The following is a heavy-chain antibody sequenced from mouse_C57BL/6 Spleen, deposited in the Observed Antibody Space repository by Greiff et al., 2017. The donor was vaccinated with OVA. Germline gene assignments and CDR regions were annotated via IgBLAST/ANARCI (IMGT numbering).Heavy chain of an antibody. J-gene: IGHJ4*01. D-gene: IGHD1-1*01. CDR2: ILPGSGST. Sequence: QVQLQQSGAELMKPGASVKLSCKATGYTFTGYWIEWVKQRPGHGLEWIGEILPGSGSTNYNEKFKGKATFTADTSSNTAYMQLSSLTTEDSAIYYCARRFVTTVPHYYAMDYWGQGTSVTVSS. V-gene: IGHV1-9*01. CDR3: ARRFVTTVPHYYAMDY. CDR1: GYTFTGYW.